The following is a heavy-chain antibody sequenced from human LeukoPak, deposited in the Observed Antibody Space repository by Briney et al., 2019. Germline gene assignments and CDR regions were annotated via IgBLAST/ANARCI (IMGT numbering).Heavy chain of an antibody. CDR3: SRDWSLNWFDP. V-gene: IGHV3-7*05. CDR2: INQDGGEE. Sequence: GGSLRLSCTASGFTLSRYWMSWVRQAPGKGLEWVANINQDGGEENYVDSVKGRFTISRDNARNSLYLQMNSLRAEDTAVYYCSRDWSLNWFDPWGQGTLVTVSS. CDR1: GFTLSRYW. J-gene: IGHJ5*02.